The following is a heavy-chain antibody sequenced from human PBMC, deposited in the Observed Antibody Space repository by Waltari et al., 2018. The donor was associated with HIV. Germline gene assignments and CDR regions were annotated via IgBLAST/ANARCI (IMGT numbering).Heavy chain of an antibody. CDR3: ARDPGMNIAMIVVVMSFDY. Sequence: QVQLVESGGGVVQPGRSLRLSCAASGFTFSSYAMHWVRQAPGKGLEWVAVISDDGSNKHYADSVKGRFTISRDNSKNPLYLQMNSLGAEDTAVYYCARDPGMNIAMIVVVMSFDYWGQGTLVTVSS. CDR1: GFTFSSYA. V-gene: IGHV3-30-3*01. J-gene: IGHJ4*02. D-gene: IGHD3-22*01. CDR2: ISDDGSNK.